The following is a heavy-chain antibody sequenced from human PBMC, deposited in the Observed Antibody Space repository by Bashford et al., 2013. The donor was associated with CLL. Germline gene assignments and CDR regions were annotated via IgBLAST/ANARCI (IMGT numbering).Heavy chain of an antibody. J-gene: IGHJ4*02. D-gene: IGHD1-1*01. CDR3: ARHFRHTWNELYYFDF. CDR1: GGSISSTNYY. V-gene: IGHV4-39*01. CDR2: VYYSGST. Sequence: SETLSLTCSVSGGSISSTNYYWAWIRQPPGKRLEWIASVYYSGSTYYNTSHQSRVTLSVDTPKNQFSLRLTSVTAADTAVYYCARHFRHTWNELYYFDFWGQGSSGHRLL.